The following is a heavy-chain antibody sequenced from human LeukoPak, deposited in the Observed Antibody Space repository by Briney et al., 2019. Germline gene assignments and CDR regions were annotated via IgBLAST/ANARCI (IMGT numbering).Heavy chain of an antibody. V-gene: IGHV4-59*04. CDR2: IYYSGST. CDR3: ARAIYDSSGFYQDYAFDI. CDR1: GGSISSYY. Sequence: SETLSLTCTVSGGSISSYYWSWIRQPPGKGLEWIGYIYYSGSTYYNPSLKSRVTISVDTSKNQFSLKLSSVTAADTAVYYCARAIYDSSGFYQDYAFDIWGQGTMVTVSS. J-gene: IGHJ3*02. D-gene: IGHD3-22*01.